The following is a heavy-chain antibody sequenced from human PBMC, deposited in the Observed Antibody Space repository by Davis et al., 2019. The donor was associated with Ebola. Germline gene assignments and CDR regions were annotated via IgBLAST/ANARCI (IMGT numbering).Heavy chain of an antibody. D-gene: IGHD5-24*01. CDR3: AREPRKMATTNFDY. V-gene: IGHV3-11*06. Sequence: GESLKISCAASGFSFSDYYMSWIRQAPGKGLEWVSYISISSGFTNYADSVKGRFTISRDNAKNSLYLQMNSLRAEDTAVYYCAREPRKMATTNFDYWGQGTLVTVSS. J-gene: IGHJ4*02. CDR2: ISISSGFT. CDR1: GFSFSDYY.